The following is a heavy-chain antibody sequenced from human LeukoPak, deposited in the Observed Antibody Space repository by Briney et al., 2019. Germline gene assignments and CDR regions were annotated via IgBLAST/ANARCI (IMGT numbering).Heavy chain of an antibody. Sequence: PSETLSLTCAVSGGSISSSNWWSWVRQPPGKGLEWIGEIYHSGSTNYNPSLRSRVTISVDKSKNQFSLKMTSVTAADTAVYYCARALSGSYGVDHWGQGTLVTVSS. J-gene: IGHJ5*02. CDR1: GGSISSSNW. CDR2: IYHSGST. D-gene: IGHD3-16*01. V-gene: IGHV4-4*02. CDR3: ARALSGSYGVDH.